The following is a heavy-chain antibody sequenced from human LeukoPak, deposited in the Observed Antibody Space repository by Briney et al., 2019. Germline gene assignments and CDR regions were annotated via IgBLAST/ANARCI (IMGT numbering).Heavy chain of an antibody. V-gene: IGHV1-2*02. J-gene: IGHJ4*02. D-gene: IGHD3-10*01. Sequence: APVKVSCKASGYTFTDYYMHWVRQAPGQGLEWMGSINPNSDDTDYAQKFQGRVTMTRDSSINTAYMELSRLRSDDTAVYYCARGLLSTYYYVSGTYYNLPDFDYWGQGTLVTVSS. CDR3: ARGLLSTYYYVSGTYYNLPDFDY. CDR2: INPNSDDT. CDR1: GYTFTDYY.